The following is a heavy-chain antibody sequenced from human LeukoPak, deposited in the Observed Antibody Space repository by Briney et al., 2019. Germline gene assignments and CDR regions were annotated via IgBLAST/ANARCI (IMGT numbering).Heavy chain of an antibody. CDR1: GGSISSYY. J-gene: IGHJ1*01. Sequence: SETLSLTCTVSGGSISSYYWSWIRQPPENGLEWIGYIYYSGSTNYNPSLRSRVTISLDTSKNQFSLKLSSVTPEDTAVYYCARGNEDLQHWGQGTLVTVSS. CDR2: IYYSGST. V-gene: IGHV4-59*12. CDR3: ARGNEDLQH.